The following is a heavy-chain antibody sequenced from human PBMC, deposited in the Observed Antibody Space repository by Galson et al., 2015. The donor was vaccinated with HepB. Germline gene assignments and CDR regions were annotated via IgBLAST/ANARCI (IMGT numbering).Heavy chain of an antibody. CDR3: ARDQREDYYGSGSLRYYYYYGMDV. CDR1: GFTVSSNY. D-gene: IGHD3-10*01. J-gene: IGHJ6*02. Sequence: LRLSCAASGFTVSSNYMSWVRQAPGKGLEWVSVIYSGGSTYYADSVKGRFTISRDNSKNTLYLQMNSLRAEDTAVYYCARDQREDYYGSGSLRYYYYYGMDVWGQGTTVTVSS. CDR2: IYSGGST. V-gene: IGHV3-66*02.